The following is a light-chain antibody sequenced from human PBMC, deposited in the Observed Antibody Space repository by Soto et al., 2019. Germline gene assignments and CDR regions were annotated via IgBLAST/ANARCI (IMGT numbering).Light chain of an antibody. CDR1: QSVTTW. CDR3: QQYNSYSGT. J-gene: IGKJ1*01. Sequence: DIQMTQSPSTLSASVGDRVTITCRASQSVTTWLAWYQQKPGKAPKLLIYAASSLESGVPSRFSGSGSETEFTLTISSLQPDDFATYYCQQYNSYSGTFGQGTKV. CDR2: AAS. V-gene: IGKV1-5*01.